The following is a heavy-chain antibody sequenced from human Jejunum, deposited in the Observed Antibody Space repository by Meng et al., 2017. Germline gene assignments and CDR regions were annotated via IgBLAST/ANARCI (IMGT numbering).Heavy chain of an antibody. CDR2: SSGYNGDT. V-gene: IGHV1-18*01. CDR1: GGTFSSYE. Sequence: ASVKVSCKASGGTFSSYEIRWVRQAPGQGLEWMGWSSGYNGDTTYAQKIQGRVIMTTDTSTSTAYMELRSLTSDDTAVYYCARDYRGDYVYDYWGQGTLVTVSS. D-gene: IGHD4-17*01. CDR3: ARDYRGDYVYDY. J-gene: IGHJ4*02.